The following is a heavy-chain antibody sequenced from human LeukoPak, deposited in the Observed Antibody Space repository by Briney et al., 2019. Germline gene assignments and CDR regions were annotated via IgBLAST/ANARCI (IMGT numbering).Heavy chain of an antibody. Sequence: ASVKVSCMASGHTFTGYYMHWVRPAPGQGLEWMGRINPNSGGTNYAQKFQGRVTMTRDTSISTAFMELSRLRSDDTAVYYCARDSAVLPLYYYYMDVWGKGTTVTVSS. D-gene: IGHD3-10*01. CDR3: ARDSAVLPLYYYYMDV. CDR1: GHTFTGYY. V-gene: IGHV1-2*06. J-gene: IGHJ6*03. CDR2: INPNSGGT.